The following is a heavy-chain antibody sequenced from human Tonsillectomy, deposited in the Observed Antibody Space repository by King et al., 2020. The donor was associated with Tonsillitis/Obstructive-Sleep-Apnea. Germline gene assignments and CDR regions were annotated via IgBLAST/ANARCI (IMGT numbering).Heavy chain of an antibody. D-gene: IGHD2-2*01. J-gene: IGHJ4*02. CDR1: GFTFSSYA. CDR2: ISYDGSNK. CDR3: ASADVLVGYCSSTTCYGQSGFDY. V-gene: IGHV3-30*04. Sequence: VQLVESGGGVVQSGRSLRVSCVVSGFTFSSYAMHWVRQAPGKGLEWVAVISYDGSNKNYADSVKGRFTISRDNSKNTLYLQMNSLRAEDTAVYYCASADVLVGYCSSTTCYGQSGFDYWGQGTLVSVSS.